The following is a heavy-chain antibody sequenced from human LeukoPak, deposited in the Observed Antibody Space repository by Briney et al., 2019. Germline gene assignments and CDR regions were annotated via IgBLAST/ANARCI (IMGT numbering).Heavy chain of an antibody. CDR1: GGTISSYY. J-gene: IGHJ5*02. Sequence: PSETLSLTCTVSGGTISSYYWSWTRQPPGKGLEWIGYIYYSGSTNYNPSLKSRVTISVDTSKNQFSLKLSSVTAADTAVYYCARVVHQYYDFWSGYPDNWFDPWGQGTLVTVSS. CDR3: ARVVHQYYDFWSGYPDNWFDP. V-gene: IGHV4-59*01. CDR2: IYYSGST. D-gene: IGHD3-3*01.